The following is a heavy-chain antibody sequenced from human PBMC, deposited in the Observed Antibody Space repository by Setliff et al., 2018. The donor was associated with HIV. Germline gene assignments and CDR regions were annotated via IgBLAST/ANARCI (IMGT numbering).Heavy chain of an antibody. CDR1: HGSISPFY. CDR2: IFYTGTT. V-gene: IGHV4-59*01. Sequence: SETLSLTCTVSHGSISPFYWSWMRQPPGKGLEWIGYIFYTGTTKYNPSLKSRVSTSVDMSKNQLSLKLKSVTAADTAVYYCARDRPPSTVDMLGAFDRWGQGTKVTVSS. D-gene: IGHD4-17*01. CDR3: ARDRPPSTVDMLGAFDR. J-gene: IGHJ3*02.